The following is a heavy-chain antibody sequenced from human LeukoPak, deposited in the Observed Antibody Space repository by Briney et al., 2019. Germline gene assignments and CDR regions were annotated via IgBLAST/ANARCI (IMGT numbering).Heavy chain of an antibody. Sequence: SETLSLTCTVSGGSISSYYWSWIRQPPGKGLEWIGYIYYSGRTNYNPSLKSRVTISVDTSKNQFSLKLSSVTAADTAVYYCARDRRTVVTPRGPPLAFDIWGQGTMVTVSS. V-gene: IGHV4-59*01. D-gene: IGHD4-23*01. CDR2: IYYSGRT. J-gene: IGHJ3*02. CDR1: GGSISSYY. CDR3: ARDRRTVVTPRGPPLAFDI.